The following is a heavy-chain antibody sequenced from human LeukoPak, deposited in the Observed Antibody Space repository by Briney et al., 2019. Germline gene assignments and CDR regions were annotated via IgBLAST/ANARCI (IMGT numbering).Heavy chain of an antibody. J-gene: IGHJ3*02. D-gene: IGHD3-10*01. CDR3: ARGGFVFDI. Sequence: SGGSLRLSCAASGFGFSTYSMNWVRQAPGKGLEWVSSISTSSSYIHYADSVKGRFTISRDNAKNLLYLQMNSLRAEDTAVYYCARGGFVFDIWGQGTVVTVSS. CDR2: ISTSSSYI. CDR1: GFGFSTYS. V-gene: IGHV3-21*06.